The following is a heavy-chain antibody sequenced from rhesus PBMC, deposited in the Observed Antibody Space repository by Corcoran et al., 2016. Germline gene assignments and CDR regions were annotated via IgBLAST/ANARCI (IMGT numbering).Heavy chain of an antibody. D-gene: IGHD3-16*01. J-gene: IGHJ4*01. Sequence: EVQLVESGGGLAKPGGSLRLSCAASGFTFSNYWMSWVRQAPGKGLDWVSRIKNKADGRTVAYAESVKGRFTISRDDSKNTLYLQMNSLKTEDTAVYYCTTSGGSYYYFDYWGQGVLVTVSS. CDR1: GFTFSNYW. CDR3: TTSGGSYYYFDY. V-gene: IGHV3-16*02. CDR2: IKNKADGRTV.